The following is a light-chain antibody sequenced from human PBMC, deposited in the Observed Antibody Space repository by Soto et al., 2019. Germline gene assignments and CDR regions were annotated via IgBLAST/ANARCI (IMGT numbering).Light chain of an antibody. V-gene: IGKV3-11*01. CDR1: QSVSSY. J-gene: IGKJ1*01. Sequence: EIVLTQSPATLSLSPGGRATVSCRASQSVSSYLAWYQQKPGQAPRLLIYDASNRATGIPARFSGSGSGTDFTLTISRLEPEDFAVYYCQQYQNSPRTFGQGTKVDIK. CDR3: QQYQNSPRT. CDR2: DAS.